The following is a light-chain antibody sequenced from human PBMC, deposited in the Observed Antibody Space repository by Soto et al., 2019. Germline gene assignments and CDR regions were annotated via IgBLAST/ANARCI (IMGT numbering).Light chain of an antibody. Sequence: DIVMTQSPDSLAVSLGERATTNCKSSQSVLYSSNNKNYLAWYQQKPGQPPKLLIYWASTRQSGVPDRFSGSGSGTEFTLTISSLQAEDVAVYFCQQYYSTPLFGQGTKVEI. CDR3: QQYYSTPL. CDR1: QSVLYSSNNKNY. J-gene: IGKJ1*01. V-gene: IGKV4-1*01. CDR2: WAS.